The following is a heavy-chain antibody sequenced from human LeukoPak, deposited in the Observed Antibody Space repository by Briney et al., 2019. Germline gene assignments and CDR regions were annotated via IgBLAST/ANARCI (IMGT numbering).Heavy chain of an antibody. CDR2: INHSGST. CDR3: ASMAGYYDSSGYAPFDY. D-gene: IGHD3-22*01. CDR1: GGSLSGYY. V-gene: IGHV4-34*01. J-gene: IGHJ4*02. Sequence: SETLSLTCAVYGGSLSGYYWSWIRQPPGKGLEWIGEINHSGSTNYNPSLKSRVTISVDTSKNQFSLKLSSVTAADTAVYYCASMAGYYDSSGYAPFDYWGQGTLVTVSS.